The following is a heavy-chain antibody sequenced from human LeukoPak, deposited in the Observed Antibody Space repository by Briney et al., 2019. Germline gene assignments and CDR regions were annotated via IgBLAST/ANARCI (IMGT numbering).Heavy chain of an antibody. CDR2: IRYDGSNK. D-gene: IGHD3-10*01. CDR3: ARDNYYGSSPTVVDY. CDR1: GFTFSSYG. J-gene: IGHJ4*02. Sequence: GSLRLSCAASGFTFSSYGMHWVRQAPGKGLEWVAFIRYDGSNKYYADSVKGRFTISRDNSKNTLYLQMNSLRAEDTAVYYCARDNYYGSSPTVVDYWGQGTLVTVSS. V-gene: IGHV3-30*02.